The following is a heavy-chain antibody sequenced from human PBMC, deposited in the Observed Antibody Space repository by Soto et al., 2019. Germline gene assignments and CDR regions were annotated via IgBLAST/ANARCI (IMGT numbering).Heavy chain of an antibody. CDR3: ARDPGFGFGYSYAFAMDV. Sequence: QVQLVQSGAEVKQPGASVKVSCKASGYTFSNYGISWVRQGPGQGLEWMGWISGYNGNTHYEEKVQDRIKMTTDTSTSTTYMELRSLRSDDTAVYFCARDPGFGFGYSYAFAMDVWGQGTTVTVSS. V-gene: IGHV1-18*01. D-gene: IGHD5-18*01. CDR1: GYTFSNYG. CDR2: ISGYNGNT. J-gene: IGHJ6*02.